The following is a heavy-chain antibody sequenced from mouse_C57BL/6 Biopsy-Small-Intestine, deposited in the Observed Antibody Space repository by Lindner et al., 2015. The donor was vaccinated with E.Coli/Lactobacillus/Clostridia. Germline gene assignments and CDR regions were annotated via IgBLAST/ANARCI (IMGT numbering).Heavy chain of an antibody. CDR2: INPSTGGT. J-gene: IGHJ2*01. D-gene: IGHD1-1*01. Sequence: VQLQESGPELVKPGASVKISCKASGYSFTGYYMNWVKQSPEKSLEWIGEINPSTGGTTYNQKFKAKATLTVDKSSSTAYMQLKSLTSEDSAVYYCARILRGDYFDYWGQGTTLIVSS. V-gene: IGHV1-42*01. CDR3: ARILRGDYFDY. CDR1: GYSFTGYY.